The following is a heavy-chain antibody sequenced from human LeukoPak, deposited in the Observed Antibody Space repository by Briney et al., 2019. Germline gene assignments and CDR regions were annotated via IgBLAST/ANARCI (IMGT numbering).Heavy chain of an antibody. CDR2: INHSGST. CDR3: ARNRRWFGELEWAFDI. CDR1: GGSFSGYY. D-gene: IGHD3-10*01. J-gene: IGHJ3*02. Sequence: SETLSLTCAVYGGSFSGYYWSWIRQPPGKGLEWIGEINHSGSTNYNPSLKSRVTISVDTSKNQFSLKLSSVTAADTAVYYCARNRRWFGELEWAFDIWGQGTMVTVSS. V-gene: IGHV4-34*01.